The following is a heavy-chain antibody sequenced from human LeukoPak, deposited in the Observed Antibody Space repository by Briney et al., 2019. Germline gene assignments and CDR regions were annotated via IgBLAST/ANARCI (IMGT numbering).Heavy chain of an antibody. D-gene: IGHD1-1*01. CDR1: GFTFSDYG. CDR3: AKTANWNGDAFDI. J-gene: IGHJ3*02. V-gene: IGHV3-30*02. Sequence: GGSLRLSCAASGFTFSDYGMHWVRQAPGKGLEWVAFMRYDGSSKYYADSVKGRFTISRDNSKNTLSLQMNSLRAEDTAVYYCAKTANWNGDAFDIWGRGTMATVSS. CDR2: MRYDGSSK.